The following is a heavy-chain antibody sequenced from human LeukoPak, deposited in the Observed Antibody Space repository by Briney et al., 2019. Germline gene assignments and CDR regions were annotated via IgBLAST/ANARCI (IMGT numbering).Heavy chain of an antibody. V-gene: IGHV3-23*01. Sequence: SGGSLRLSCAASGFTFSSYAMSWVRQAPGKGLEWVSAISGSGGSTYYADSVKGRFTISRDNAKNSLYLQMNSLRAEDTAVYYCARGRSSSWPPYYFDYWGQGTLVTVSS. J-gene: IGHJ4*02. CDR3: ARGRSSSWPPYYFDY. CDR2: ISGSGGST. D-gene: IGHD6-13*01. CDR1: GFTFSSYA.